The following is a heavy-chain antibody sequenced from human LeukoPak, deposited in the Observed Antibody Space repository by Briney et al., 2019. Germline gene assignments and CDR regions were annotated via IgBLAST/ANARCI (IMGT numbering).Heavy chain of an antibody. CDR3: ARELITFGGVIVAHSLPFHAFDI. CDR2: ISYDGSNK. Sequence: GGSLRLSCAASEFPFCSYAMHWVRQAPGKGLEWVAVISYDGSNKYYADSVKGRFTISRDNSKNTLYLQMNSLRAEDTAVYYCARELITFGGVIVAHSLPFHAFDIWGQGTMVTVSS. V-gene: IGHV3-30-3*01. CDR1: EFPFCSYA. D-gene: IGHD3-16*02. J-gene: IGHJ3*02.